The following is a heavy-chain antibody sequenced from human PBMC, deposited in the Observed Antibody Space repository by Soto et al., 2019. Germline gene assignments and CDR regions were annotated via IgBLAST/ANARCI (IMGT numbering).Heavy chain of an antibody. Sequence: QVQLVESGGGVVQPGRSLRLSCAASGFTFSSYGMHWVRQAPGKGLEWVAVIWYDGSNKYYADSVKGRFTISRDNSKNTLYLQMNSLRAEDTAVYYCAREGHSGSYWDYYYYGMDVWGQGTTVTVSS. J-gene: IGHJ6*02. CDR3: AREGHSGSYWDYYYYGMDV. V-gene: IGHV3-30*19. D-gene: IGHD1-26*01. CDR2: IWYDGSNK. CDR1: GFTFSSYG.